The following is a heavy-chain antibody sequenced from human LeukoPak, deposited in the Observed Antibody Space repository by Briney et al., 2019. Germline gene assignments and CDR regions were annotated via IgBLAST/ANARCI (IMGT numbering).Heavy chain of an antibody. V-gene: IGHV4-38-2*02. D-gene: IGHD6-19*01. Sequence: SETLSLTCTVSGYSISSGYYWGWIRQPPGKGLEWIGNIYHSGSTYNNPSLKSRVTISVDTSKNQFSLRLSSVTAADTAVYYCAREYSSGWYRPDWFDPWGQGTLVAVSS. CDR2: IYHSGST. CDR3: AREYSSGWYRPDWFDP. CDR1: GYSISSGYY. J-gene: IGHJ5*02.